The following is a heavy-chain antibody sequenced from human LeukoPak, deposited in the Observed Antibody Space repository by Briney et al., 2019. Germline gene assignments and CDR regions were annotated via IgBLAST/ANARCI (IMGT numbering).Heavy chain of an antibody. CDR3: ARGDIVGASWIDH. V-gene: IGHV1-2*02. J-gene: IGHJ4*02. Sequence: ASVKVSCKASGYTFTGYYIHWVRQAPGQGLEWVGWISPNSGGTNYAQKLQGRVTMTRDTSITTAYMELTRLTSDDTAVYYCARGDIVGASWIDHWGQGVPVTVPS. CDR2: ISPNSGGT. D-gene: IGHD1-26*01. CDR1: GYTFTGYY.